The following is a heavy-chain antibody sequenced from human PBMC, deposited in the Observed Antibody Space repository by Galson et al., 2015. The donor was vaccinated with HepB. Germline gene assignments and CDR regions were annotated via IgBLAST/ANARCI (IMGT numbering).Heavy chain of an antibody. CDR2: IDWDDDK. V-gene: IGHV2-70*04. D-gene: IGHD1-26*01. Sequence: PALVKPTQTLTLTCTFSGFSLSTSGMRVSWIRQPPGKALEWLARIDWDDDKFYSTSLKTRLTISKDTSKNQVVLTMTNMDPVDTATYYCARLVGATGYDAFDIWGQGTMVTVSS. CDR3: ARLVGATGYDAFDI. J-gene: IGHJ3*02. CDR1: GFSLSTSGMR.